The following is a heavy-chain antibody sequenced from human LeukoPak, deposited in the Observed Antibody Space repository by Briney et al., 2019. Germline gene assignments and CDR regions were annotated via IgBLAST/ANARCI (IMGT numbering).Heavy chain of an antibody. V-gene: IGHV3-48*03. CDR2: ISSSHSTM. CDR1: GFTFSSYE. CDR3: AREVPTGQAFDI. D-gene: IGHD4-17*01. J-gene: IGHJ3*02. Sequence: GGSLRLSCAASGFTFSSYEMNWVRQAPGKGLEGVSYISSSHSTMYYADFVKDRFTSSRDNAKNSLYLQMNSLRAEDTAVYYCAREVPTGQAFDIWGQGTMVTVSS.